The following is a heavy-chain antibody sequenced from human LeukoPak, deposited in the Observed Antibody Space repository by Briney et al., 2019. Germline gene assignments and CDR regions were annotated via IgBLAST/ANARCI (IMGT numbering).Heavy chain of an antibody. D-gene: IGHD6-19*01. J-gene: IGHJ6*03. CDR1: GYTFTSYD. V-gene: IGHV1-8*01. CDR3: ARGLGIAVAKRGRGLYYMDV. Sequence: APVKVSCKASGYTFTSYDINWVRQATGQGLEWMGWMNPNSGNTGYAQKFQGRVTMTRNTSISTAYMELSSLRSEDTAVYYCARGLGIAVAKRGRGLYYMDVWGKGTTVTVSS. CDR2: MNPNSGNT.